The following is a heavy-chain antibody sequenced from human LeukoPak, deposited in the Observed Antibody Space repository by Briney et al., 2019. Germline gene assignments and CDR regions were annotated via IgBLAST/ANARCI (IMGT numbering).Heavy chain of an antibody. D-gene: IGHD3-9*01. CDR3: ARGRLYYDILTRTRYFDY. J-gene: IGHJ4*02. CDR1: GGSFSDYY. CDR2: INHSGST. V-gene: IGHV4-34*01. Sequence: PSETLSLTCAVYGGSFSDYYWSWIRQPPGKGLEWIGEINHSGSTNYNPSLKSRVIISVDTSKNQFSLKLSSVTAADTAVYYCARGRLYYDILTRTRYFDYCGQGTLVTVSS.